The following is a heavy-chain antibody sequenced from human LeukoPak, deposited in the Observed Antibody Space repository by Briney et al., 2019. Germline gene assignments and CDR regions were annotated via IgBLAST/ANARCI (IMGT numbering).Heavy chain of an antibody. J-gene: IGHJ4*02. CDR2: IHHSGST. D-gene: IGHD1-26*01. CDR3: ARNFPYCLDY. V-gene: IGHV4-34*01. CDR1: GFTFSSYS. Sequence: GSLRLSCAASGFTFSSYSMNWVRQAPGKGLEWIGEIHHSGSTNYNPSLKSRVTISVDTSKNQFSLKLTSVTAADTAIYYCARNFPYCLDYWGQGTLVTVSS.